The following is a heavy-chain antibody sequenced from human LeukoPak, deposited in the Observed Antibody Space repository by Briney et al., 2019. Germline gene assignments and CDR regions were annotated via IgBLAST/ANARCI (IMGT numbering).Heavy chain of an antibody. CDR3: ARASYSSSWYWFDP. J-gene: IGHJ5*02. CDR2: IYQSGST. CDR1: GYSISSGYY. Sequence: SETLSLTCSVSGYSISSGYYWGWIRQPPGKGLEWIGSIYQSGSTSYNPSLKSRVTISVYTSKNQFSLKLSSVTAADTAVYSCARASYSSSWYWFDPWGQGTLVTVSS. V-gene: IGHV4-38-2*02. D-gene: IGHD6-13*01.